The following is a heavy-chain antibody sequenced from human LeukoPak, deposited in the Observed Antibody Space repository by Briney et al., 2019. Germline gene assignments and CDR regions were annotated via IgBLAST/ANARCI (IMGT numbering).Heavy chain of an antibody. CDR2: IYYSGNT. V-gene: IGHV4-39*07. Sequence: NPSETLSLTCTVSGDSISSSSSCWGWIRQPPGEGLEWIGSIYYSGNTYYNPSLKSRVTISVDTSKNQFSLRVSSVTAADTAVYYCARDGDILTGLFDFWGQGTLVTVSS. CDR3: ARDGDILTGLFDF. D-gene: IGHD3-9*01. J-gene: IGHJ4*02. CDR1: GDSISSSSSC.